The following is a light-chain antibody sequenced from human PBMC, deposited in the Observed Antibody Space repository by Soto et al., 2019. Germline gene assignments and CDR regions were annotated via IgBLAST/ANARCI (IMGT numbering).Light chain of an antibody. Sequence: QSVLTQPPSASGSPGQSVTISCTGTSSDVGGYNYVSWYQQHPGKAPKLMIYEVSKRPSGVPDRFSGPKSGNTASLTVSGLQAEDEADYYCSSYGGSNNLVFGGGTQLTVL. V-gene: IGLV2-8*01. CDR1: SSDVGGYNY. CDR3: SSYGGSNNLV. CDR2: EVS. J-gene: IGLJ2*01.